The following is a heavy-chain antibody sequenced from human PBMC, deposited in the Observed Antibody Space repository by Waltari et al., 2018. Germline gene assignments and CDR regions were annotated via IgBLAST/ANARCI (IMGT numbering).Heavy chain of an antibody. Sequence: QLQLVESGGGVVQPGKSLRLSCAASGFSLSHYGMHWVRQAPGRGLGWVALLWFEGGDEYYADSVRRRFTISRDNSKNLLYLHMDSLRVDDTAVYYCAKDAFGNTYMDHWGQGTLVTVSS. D-gene: IGHD3-16*01. J-gene: IGHJ4*02. V-gene: IGHV3-30*18. CDR2: LWFEGGDE. CDR1: GFSLSHYG. CDR3: AKDAFGNTYMDH.